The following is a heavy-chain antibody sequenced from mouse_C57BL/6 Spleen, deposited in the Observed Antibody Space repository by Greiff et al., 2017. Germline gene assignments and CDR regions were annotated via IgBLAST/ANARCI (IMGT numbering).Heavy chain of an antibody. CDR3: ARHRNY. V-gene: IGHV3-6*01. J-gene: IGHJ2*01. CDR2: ISYAGSN. Sequence: DVKLQESGPGLVKPSQSLSLTCSVTGYSITSGYYWNWIRQFPGNKLEWMGYISYAGSNNYNPSLKNRISITRDTSKNQFFLKLNSVTTEDTATYYCARHRNYWGQGTTLTVSS. CDR1: GYSITSGYY.